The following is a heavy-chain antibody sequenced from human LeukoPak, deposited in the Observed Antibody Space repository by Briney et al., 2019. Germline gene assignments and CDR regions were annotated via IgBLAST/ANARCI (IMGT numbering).Heavy chain of an antibody. CDR1: GFTFSSYS. Sequence: PGGSLRLSCEASGFTFSSYSMNWVRQAPGKGLEWVSYLSSSGSTIYYADSVKGRFTISRDNAKNSLYLQMNSLRAEDTAVYYCARDSFDWLYDYWGQGTLVTVSS. J-gene: IGHJ4*02. CDR3: ARDSFDWLYDY. D-gene: IGHD3-9*01. V-gene: IGHV3-48*04. CDR2: LSSSGSTI.